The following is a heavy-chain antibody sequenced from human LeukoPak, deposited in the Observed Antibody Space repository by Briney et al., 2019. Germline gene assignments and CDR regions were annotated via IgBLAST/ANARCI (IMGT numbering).Heavy chain of an antibody. V-gene: IGHV3-48*01. CDR3: ARGFDY. J-gene: IGHJ4*02. Sequence: PGGSLRLSCVASGFTFSSYNMNWVRQAPRKGLEWVSYISSSTTILYYADPVKGRFTISRDNAKNSLYLQMNSLRAEDTGVYYCARGFDYWGQGTLVTVSS. CDR2: ISSSTTIL. CDR1: GFTFSSYN.